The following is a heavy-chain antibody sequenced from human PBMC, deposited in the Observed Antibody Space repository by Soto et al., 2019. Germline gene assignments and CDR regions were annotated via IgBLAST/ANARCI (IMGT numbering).Heavy chain of an antibody. CDR2: IYYSGST. CDR3: ARVMVSGDCGGDCYPYWYFAL. CDR1: GGSVSSGSYY. Sequence: QVQLQESGPGLVKPSETLSLTCTVSGGSVSSGSYYWSWIRQPPGKGLEWIGYIYYSGSTNYNPSLRSRVTISVDTSKNQFSLKLSSVTAADTAVYYCARVMVSGDCGGDCYPYWYFALWGRGTLFTVSS. D-gene: IGHD2-21*02. J-gene: IGHJ2*01. V-gene: IGHV4-61*01.